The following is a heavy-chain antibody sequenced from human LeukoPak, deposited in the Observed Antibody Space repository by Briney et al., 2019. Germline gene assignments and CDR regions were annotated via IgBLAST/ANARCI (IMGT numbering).Heavy chain of an antibody. CDR2: IIPIFGTA. V-gene: IGHV1-69*13. D-gene: IGHD2-2*01. J-gene: IGHJ4*02. Sequence: ASVKVSCKASGGTFSSYAISWVRQAPGQGLEWMGGIIPIFGTANYAQKFQGRVTITADESTSTAYMELSSLRSEDTAVYYCAREGMEYQLPFDYWGQGTLVTVSS. CDR3: AREGMEYQLPFDY. CDR1: GGTFSSYA.